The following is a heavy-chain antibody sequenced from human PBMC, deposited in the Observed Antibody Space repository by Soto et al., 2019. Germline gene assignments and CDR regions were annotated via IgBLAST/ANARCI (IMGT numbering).Heavy chain of an antibody. CDR3: ARLWERYYYDSSGYYPYYVDY. V-gene: IGHV1-18*04. D-gene: IGHD3-22*01. CDR1: GYTFTSYG. J-gene: IGHJ4*02. Sequence: ASVNVSCKASGYTFTSYGISWVRQAPGQGLEWMGWISAYNGNTNYAQKLQGRVTMTTDTSTSTAYMELRSLRSDDTAVYYCARLWERYYYDSSGYYPYYVDYGGQGRLVTVSS. CDR2: ISAYNGNT.